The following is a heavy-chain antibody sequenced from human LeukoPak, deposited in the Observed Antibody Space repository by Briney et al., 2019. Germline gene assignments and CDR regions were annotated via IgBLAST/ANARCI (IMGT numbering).Heavy chain of an antibody. J-gene: IGHJ6*04. CDR2: IKEDGTDK. Sequence: GGSLRLSCAASGFTFNIYWMTWVRQAPGKGLEWVANIKEDGTDKYYIESVRGRSTISRDNAKNSLYLQMNSLRDEDTAVYYCVRDAGYFRNEVWGKGTTVIVSS. D-gene: IGHD2/OR15-2a*01. CDR3: VRDAGYFRNEV. CDR1: GFTFNIYW. V-gene: IGHV3-7*01.